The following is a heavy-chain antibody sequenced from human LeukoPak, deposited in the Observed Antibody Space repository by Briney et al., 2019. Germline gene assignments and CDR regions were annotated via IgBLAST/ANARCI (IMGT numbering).Heavy chain of an antibody. CDR3: ARVQSVAGTWYWFDP. CDR1: GGSISSYY. CDR2: ICASGST. D-gene: IGHD6-19*01. V-gene: IGHV4-4*07. Sequence: SESLSLTCTVSGGSISSYYWSWIRQPAGTGLEWIGHICASGSTNYTPSLKSRVTMSVDTSKNQFFLKLSSVTAADAAVYYCARVQSVAGTWYWFDPWGQGTLVTLS. J-gene: IGHJ5*02.